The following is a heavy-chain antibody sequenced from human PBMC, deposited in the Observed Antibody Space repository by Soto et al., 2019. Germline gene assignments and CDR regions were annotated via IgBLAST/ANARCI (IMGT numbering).Heavy chain of an antibody. V-gene: IGHV1-18*01. CDR3: ARDVGNGYGYGYGY. J-gene: IGHJ4*02. CDR1: GYTFTSNG. Sequence: QVQLVQSGGEVKKPGASVTVSCKASGYTFTSNGISWVRQAPGQGLEWMGWISTYNGDTNYAPKLQGRVTMTTDTSTPTVYMEMRSLTSDDTAVYYCARDVGNGYGYGYGYWGQGTLVTVSS. CDR2: ISTYNGDT. D-gene: IGHD5-18*01.